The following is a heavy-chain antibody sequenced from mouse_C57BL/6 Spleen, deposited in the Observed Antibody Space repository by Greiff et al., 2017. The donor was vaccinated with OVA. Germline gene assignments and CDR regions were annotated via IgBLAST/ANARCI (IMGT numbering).Heavy chain of an antibody. CDR2: IWRGGST. CDR3: AKNAGDYSNSWFAY. D-gene: IGHD2-5*01. V-gene: IGHV2-5*01. Sequence: QVQLQQSGPGLVQPSQSLSITCTVSGFSLTSYGVHWVRQSPGKGLEWLGVIWRGGSTDYNAAFMSRLSITKDNSKSQVFIKMNSLQADDTAIYYCAKNAGDYSNSWFAYWGQGTLVTVSA. J-gene: IGHJ3*01. CDR1: GFSLTSYG.